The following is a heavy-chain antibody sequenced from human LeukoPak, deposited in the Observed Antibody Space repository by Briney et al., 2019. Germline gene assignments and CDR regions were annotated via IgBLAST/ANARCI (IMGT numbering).Heavy chain of an antibody. CDR1: GGSISSYY. D-gene: IGHD1-14*01. V-gene: IGHV4-59*01. Sequence: SETLSLTCTVSGGSISSYYWSWIRQPPGKGLEWIGYIYYSGSTNYNPSLKSRATISVDTSKNQFSLKLSSVTAADTAVYYCARETLIGNYFDYWGQGTLVTVSS. CDR2: IYYSGST. J-gene: IGHJ4*02. CDR3: ARETLIGNYFDY.